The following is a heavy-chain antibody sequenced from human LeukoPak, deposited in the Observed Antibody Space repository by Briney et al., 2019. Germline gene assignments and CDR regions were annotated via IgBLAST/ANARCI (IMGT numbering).Heavy chain of an antibody. D-gene: IGHD2-8*01. CDR2: VSQSGST. Sequence: KPSETLSLTCTVSGYSLRNGYHWAWFRQPPGQGLEWIGSVSQSGSTYDNPSLKSRVTMSMDTSKNQFSVKMRAVTAADTAVYYCARGLRKPPGRAPTLNWFDPWGQGTLVTVSS. J-gene: IGHJ5*02. CDR1: GYSLRNGYH. V-gene: IGHV4-38-2*02. CDR3: ARGLRKPPGRAPTLNWFDP.